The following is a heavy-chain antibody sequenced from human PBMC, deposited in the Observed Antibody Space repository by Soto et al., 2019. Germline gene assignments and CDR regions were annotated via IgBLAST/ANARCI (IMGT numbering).Heavy chain of an antibody. V-gene: IGHV3-23*01. Sequence: LRLSCAASGFTFSSYAMSWVRQAPGKGLEWVSAISGSGGSTYYADSVKGRFTISRDNSKNTLYLQMNSLRAEDTAVYYCAKVVGPGEGYFDYWGQGTLVTVSS. D-gene: IGHD2-15*01. J-gene: IGHJ4*02. CDR2: ISGSGGST. CDR1: GFTFSSYA. CDR3: AKVVGPGEGYFDY.